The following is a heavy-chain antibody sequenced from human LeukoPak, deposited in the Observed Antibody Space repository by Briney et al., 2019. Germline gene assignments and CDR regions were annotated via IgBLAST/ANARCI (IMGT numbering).Heavy chain of an antibody. Sequence: EPGGSLRLSCAASGFTFSSYGMHWVRQAPGKGLEWVAVISYDGSNKYYADSVKGRFTISRDNSKNTLYLQMNSLRAEDTAVYYCARDSTIYPQIYAFDIWGQGTMVTVSS. J-gene: IGHJ3*02. CDR3: ARDSTIYPQIYAFDI. V-gene: IGHV3-30*03. CDR2: ISYDGSNK. D-gene: IGHD2-21*01. CDR1: GFTFSSYG.